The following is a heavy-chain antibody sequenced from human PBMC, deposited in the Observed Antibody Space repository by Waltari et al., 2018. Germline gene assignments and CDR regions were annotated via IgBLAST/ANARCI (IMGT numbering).Heavy chain of an antibody. V-gene: IGHV4-34*01. CDR3: ARGRRRFLEWLSYFDY. J-gene: IGHJ4*02. CDR1: GGSFSGYY. Sequence: QVQLQQWGAGLLKPSETLSLTCAVYGGSFSGYYWSWIRQPPGKGMEWIGEINHSGSTNYHPSLKSRVTISVDTSKNQFSLKLSSVTAADTAVYYCARGRRRFLEWLSYFDYWGQGTLVTVSS. CDR2: INHSGST. D-gene: IGHD3-3*01.